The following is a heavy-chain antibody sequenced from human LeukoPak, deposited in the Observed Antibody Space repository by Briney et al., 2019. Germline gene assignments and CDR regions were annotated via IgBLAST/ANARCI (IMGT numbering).Heavy chain of an antibody. CDR3: ARGNEVTSLDY. CDR2: IYSGRST. D-gene: IGHD2-21*02. Sequence: GGSLRPSCAASGFTVSSNYMSWVRQAPGKGLEWVSVIYSGRSTYYADSVKGRFTISRDNSKNTLYLQMNSLRAEDTAVYYCARGNEVTSLDYWGQGTLVTVSS. J-gene: IGHJ4*02. CDR1: GFTVSSNY. V-gene: IGHV3-53*01.